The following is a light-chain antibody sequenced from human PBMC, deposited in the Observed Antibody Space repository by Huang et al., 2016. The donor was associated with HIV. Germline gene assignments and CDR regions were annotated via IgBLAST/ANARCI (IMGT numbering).Light chain of an antibody. CDR3: QHGRSPLYT. CDR2: GSS. J-gene: IGKJ2*01. V-gene: IGKV3-20*01. CDR1: ESISSSY. Sequence: ETVLTQSPGTLSLSPGEEATLSCRASESISSSYLAWYQQKSGQAPRLLINGSSSRATGIPDRFSGSGSGTDFILTITRPEPEDFAVYYCQHGRSPLYTFGQGTKLEIK.